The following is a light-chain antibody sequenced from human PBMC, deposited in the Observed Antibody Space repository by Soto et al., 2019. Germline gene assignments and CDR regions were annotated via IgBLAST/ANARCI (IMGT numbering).Light chain of an antibody. J-gene: IGKJ1*01. V-gene: IGKV3-20*01. CDR3: QQDGSSSWT. Sequence: EIVLTQSPGTLSLSPGKRATLSCRASQSISSSYLAWYQQRPGQAPRLLIYGASSRATGIPDRFSGSGSWTEFTLTISRLEPEDFAVYYCQQDGSSSWTFGQGTKVEIK. CDR1: QSISSSY. CDR2: GAS.